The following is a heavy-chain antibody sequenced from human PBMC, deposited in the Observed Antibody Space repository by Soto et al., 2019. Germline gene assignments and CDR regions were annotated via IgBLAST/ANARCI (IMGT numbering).Heavy chain of an antibody. Sequence: PGGSLRLSCAASGFTFSSYGMHWVRQAPGKGLEWVAVIWYDGSNKYYADSVKGRLTISRDNSKNTLYLQMNSLRAEDTAVYYCARGVVVPAAHNWFDPWGQGTLVTVSS. J-gene: IGHJ5*02. CDR3: ARGVVVPAAHNWFDP. D-gene: IGHD2-2*01. CDR1: GFTFSSYG. CDR2: IWYDGSNK. V-gene: IGHV3-33*01.